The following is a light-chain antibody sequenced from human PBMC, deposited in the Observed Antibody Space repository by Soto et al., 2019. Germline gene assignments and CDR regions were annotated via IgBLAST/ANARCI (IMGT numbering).Light chain of an antibody. CDR2: EVN. J-gene: IGLJ3*02. V-gene: IGLV2-14*01. Sequence: QSVLTQPASVSGSPGQSITISCTGTSSDVGGYNYVSWYQQHPGKAPKLMIYEVNNRPSGVSNRFSGSKSGNTASLTISGLQAEDEADYSGSSFTSSSTWVFGGGTKLTVL. CDR1: SSDVGGYNY. CDR3: SSFTSSSTWV.